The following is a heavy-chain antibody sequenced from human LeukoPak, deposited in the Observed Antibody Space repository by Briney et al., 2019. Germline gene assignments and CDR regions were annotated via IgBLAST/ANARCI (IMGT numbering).Heavy chain of an antibody. CDR2: IRYHGSDK. Sequence: GESLRLSCGESGFTFSGSGIHWVLQAPGNGLEWMAFIRYHGSDKFYADSVKGRFTISRDNSKNTLYLQMNSLRPEDTSVYYCARSPTSWYFDYWGQGTLVTVSS. CDR3: ARSPTSWYFDY. CDR1: GFTFSGSG. J-gene: IGHJ4*02. V-gene: IGHV3-30*02. D-gene: IGHD2-2*01.